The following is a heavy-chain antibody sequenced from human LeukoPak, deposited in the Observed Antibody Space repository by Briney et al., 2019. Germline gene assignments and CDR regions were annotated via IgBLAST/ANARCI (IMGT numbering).Heavy chain of an antibody. CDR1: GFTFSNYD. CDR3: ARDGCSSTSSYDY. CDR2: ISSSGSTI. D-gene: IGHD2-2*01. V-gene: IGHV3-48*03. J-gene: IGHJ4*02. Sequence: PGGSLRLSCAASGFTFSNYDMNWVRQAPGKGLEWVSYISSSGSTIYYADSVKGRFTISRDNAKNSLYLQMNSLRAGDTAVYYCARDGCSSTSSYDYWGQGTLVTVSS.